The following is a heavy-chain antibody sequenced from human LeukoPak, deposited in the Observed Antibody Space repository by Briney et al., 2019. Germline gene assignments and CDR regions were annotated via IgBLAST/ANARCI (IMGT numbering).Heavy chain of an antibody. J-gene: IGHJ4*02. CDR3: SRDGNASAWYLLEY. Sequence: ASVKVSCKASGGTFKSYGFSWVRQAPGQGLEWMGGIIPIFGAANYAQKFQGRVTITADESTATVYMELSSLTSEDSAVYYCSRDGNASAWYLLEYWGQGTHVTVSS. V-gene: IGHV1-69*13. D-gene: IGHD6-19*01. CDR2: IIPIFGAA. CDR1: GGTFKSYG.